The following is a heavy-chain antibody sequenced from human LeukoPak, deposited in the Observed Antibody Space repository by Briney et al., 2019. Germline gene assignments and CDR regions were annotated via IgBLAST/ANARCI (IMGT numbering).Heavy chain of an antibody. D-gene: IGHD3-3*02. CDR3: ARQTEGGILLY. Sequence: PSETLSLTCTVSGGSISSYYWSWIRQPPGKGLEWIGYIYYSGSTNYNPSLKSRVTISVDTSKNQFSLKLSSVTAADTAVYYCARQTEGGILLYWGQGTLVTVSS. CDR1: GGSISSYY. J-gene: IGHJ4*02. CDR2: IYYSGST. V-gene: IGHV4-59*01.